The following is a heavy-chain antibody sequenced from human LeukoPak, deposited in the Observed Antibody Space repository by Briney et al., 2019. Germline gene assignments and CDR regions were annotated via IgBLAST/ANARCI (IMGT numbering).Heavy chain of an antibody. V-gene: IGHV3-48*03. CDR1: GFTFSNE. D-gene: IGHD5-18*01. J-gene: IGHJ3*02. Sequence: GGSLRLSCAASGFTFSNEMNWVRQAPGKGLEWVSYISSSGSTIYYADSVKGRFTISRDNAKNSLYLQMNSLRAQDTAVYYCARDRGEWIQPKSDAFDIWDQGTMVTVSS. CDR3: ARDRGEWIQPKSDAFDI. CDR2: ISSSGSTI.